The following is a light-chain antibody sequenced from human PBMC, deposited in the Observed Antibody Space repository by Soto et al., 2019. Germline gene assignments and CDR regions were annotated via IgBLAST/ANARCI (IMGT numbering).Light chain of an antibody. V-gene: IGKV1D-12*01. CDR3: QQANSFPLT. CDR2: TTS. CDR1: QDINNW. Sequence: DMQVTQSPSSVSASVGDRVTNTCRASQDINNWLAWYQQKPGKAPKLLIYTTSNLQSGVPSRFSGSGSGTDFTLTINSLQPEDFATYYCQQANSFPLTFGGGTKVEIK. J-gene: IGKJ4*01.